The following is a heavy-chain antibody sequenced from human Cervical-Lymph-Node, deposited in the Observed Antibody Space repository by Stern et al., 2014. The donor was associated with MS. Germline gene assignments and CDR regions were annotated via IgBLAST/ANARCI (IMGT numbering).Heavy chain of an antibody. CDR1: GYSFTSYW. Sequence: MQLVQSGAEVKKPGESLKISCKGSGYSFTSYWIGWVRQMPGKGLEWMGIINPGDSDTRDSPSFQGQVTISADKSISTAYLQWSSLKASDTAMYYCARRHCSSRRCGWFDPWGQGTLVTVSS. CDR3: ARRHCSSRRCGWFDP. D-gene: IGHD2-2*01. V-gene: IGHV5-51*01. CDR2: INPGDSDT. J-gene: IGHJ5*02.